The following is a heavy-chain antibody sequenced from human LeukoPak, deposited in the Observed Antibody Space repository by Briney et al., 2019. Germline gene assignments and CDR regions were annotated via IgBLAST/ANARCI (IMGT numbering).Heavy chain of an antibody. CDR2: ISGSGGST. V-gene: IGHV3-23*01. CDR3: AKRFAAAVYYFDY. J-gene: IGHJ4*02. CDR1: GFTFSSYA. Sequence: GSLRLSCAASGFTFSSYAMSWVRQAPGKGLEWVSAISGSGGSTYYADSVKGRFTISRDSSKNTLYLQMNSLRAEDTAVYYCAKRFAAAVYYFDYWGQGTLVTVSS. D-gene: IGHD6-13*01.